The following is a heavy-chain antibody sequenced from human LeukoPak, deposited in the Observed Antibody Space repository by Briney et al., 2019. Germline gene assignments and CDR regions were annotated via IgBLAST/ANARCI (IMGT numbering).Heavy chain of an antibody. CDR2: IYYSGST. Sequence: SETLSLTCTVSGGSISSYYWSWIRQPPGKGLEWIGYIYYSGSTNYSPSLKSRLTISVDTSKNQFSLKLSSVTAADTAAYYCARTYGGSGLGYFDLWGRGTPVTVSS. CDR1: GGSISSYY. D-gene: IGHD6-13*01. V-gene: IGHV4-59*01. J-gene: IGHJ2*01. CDR3: ARTYGGSGLGYFDL.